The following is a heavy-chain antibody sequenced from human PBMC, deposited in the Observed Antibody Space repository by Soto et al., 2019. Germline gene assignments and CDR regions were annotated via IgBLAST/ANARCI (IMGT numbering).Heavy chain of an antibody. CDR1: GGSISSSSYY. CDR3: ARHSSVYGVGNGMDV. D-gene: IGHD2-8*01. CDR2: IYYSGST. J-gene: IGHJ6*02. Sequence: SETLSLTCTVSGGSISSSSYYWGWIRQPPGKGLEWIGSIYYSGSTYYNPSLKSRVTISVDTSKNQFSLKLSPVTAADTAVYYCARHSSVYGVGNGMDVWGQGTTVTVSS. V-gene: IGHV4-39*01.